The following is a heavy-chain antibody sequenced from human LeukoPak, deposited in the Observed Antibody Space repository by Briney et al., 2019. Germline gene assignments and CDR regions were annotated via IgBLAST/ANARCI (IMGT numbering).Heavy chain of an antibody. CDR1: GYTFTSYD. J-gene: IGHJ4*02. Sequence: GASVKVSCKPSGYTFTSYDINWVRQATGQGLEWMGWMNPNSGNTGYAQKFQGRVTMTKNTSISTAYMELSSLRSEDTAVYYCAGGSSAAGEVDYWGQGTLVTVSS. V-gene: IGHV1-8*01. CDR3: AGGSSAAGEVDY. CDR2: MNPNSGNT. D-gene: IGHD6-13*01.